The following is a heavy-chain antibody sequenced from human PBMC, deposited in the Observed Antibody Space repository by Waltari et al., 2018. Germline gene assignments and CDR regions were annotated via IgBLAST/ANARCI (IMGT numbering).Heavy chain of an antibody. J-gene: IGHJ4*02. Sequence: EVQLVPSGAEVKKPEESLRISCEGSGYSFTSHWISWVRQMPGKGLGWVGRIDPSASFRNYGPAFEGHVTISVDQSLRTAYLQWDSLKASDTAIYYCVRHRTTYPLEIDYWGQGTLVTVSS. D-gene: IGHD2-2*01. CDR1: GYSFTSHW. CDR2: IDPSASFR. V-gene: IGHV5-10-1*01. CDR3: VRHRTTYPLEIDY.